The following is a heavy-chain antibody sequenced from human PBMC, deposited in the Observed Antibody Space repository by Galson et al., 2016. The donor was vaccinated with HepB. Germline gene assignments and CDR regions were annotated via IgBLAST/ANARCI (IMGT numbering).Heavy chain of an antibody. D-gene: IGHD6-19*01. Sequence: SVKVSCKASGYTFDSYGISWARLAPGLGLEWMGWISVYNGDTKFAQKFHDRVTMTRDTSTDTAYMELTGLTPDDTAVYYCARGGRWLPFDYWGQGSLVTVSS. J-gene: IGHJ4*02. CDR1: GYTFDSYG. CDR2: ISVYNGDT. CDR3: ARGGRWLPFDY. V-gene: IGHV1-18*04.